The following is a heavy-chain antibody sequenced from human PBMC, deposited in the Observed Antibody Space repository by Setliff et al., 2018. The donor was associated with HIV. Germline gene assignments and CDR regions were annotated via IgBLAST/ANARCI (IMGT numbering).Heavy chain of an antibody. CDR3: ARARSGYTIHFDY. D-gene: IGHD5-12*01. Sequence: LSLTCTVSGDTDFYWNWIRQPPGKGLEWIGYIHASGKTNYNPSLKSRVTISLDTSKMQFSLHLTSVTAADTAVYYCARARSGYTIHFDYWGQGTLVTVS. CDR2: IHASGKT. J-gene: IGHJ4*02. V-gene: IGHV4-4*09. CDR1: GDTDFY.